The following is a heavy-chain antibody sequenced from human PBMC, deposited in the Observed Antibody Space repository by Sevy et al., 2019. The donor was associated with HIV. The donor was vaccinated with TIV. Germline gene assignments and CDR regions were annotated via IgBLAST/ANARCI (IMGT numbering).Heavy chain of an antibody. V-gene: IGHV3-48*01. CDR2: ISTGSSTI. J-gene: IGHJ4*02. Sequence: GGSLRLSCAASGFSFSSFSMNWVRQAPGKGQEWVSYISTGSSTIYYADSVKGRFTISRDNAKNSLYLQMNSLRAEDTAVYYCARGSDGYSYGFLDYWGQGTLVTVSS. D-gene: IGHD5-18*01. CDR3: ARGSDGYSYGFLDY. CDR1: GFSFSSFS.